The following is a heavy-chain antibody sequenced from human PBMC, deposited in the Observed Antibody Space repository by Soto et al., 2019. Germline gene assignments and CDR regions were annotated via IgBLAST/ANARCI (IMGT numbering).Heavy chain of an antibody. CDR3: ARDREAMGPDYYYGMDV. CDR2: IYYSGST. V-gene: IGHV4-30-4*01. D-gene: IGHD5-18*01. Sequence: SETLSLTCTVSGGSISSGDYYWSWIRQPPGKGLEWIGYIYYSGSTYYNPSLKSRVTISVDTSKNQFSLKLSSVTAADTAVYYCARDREAMGPDYYYGMDVWGQGTTVTVSS. J-gene: IGHJ6*02. CDR1: GGSISSGDYY.